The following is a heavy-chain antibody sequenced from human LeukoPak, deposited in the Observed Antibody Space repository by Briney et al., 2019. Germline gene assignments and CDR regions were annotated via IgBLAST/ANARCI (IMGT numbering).Heavy chain of an antibody. V-gene: IGHV1-2*02. CDR1: GYTFTSYD. CDR2: INPNSGGT. D-gene: IGHD2-2*01. Sequence: ASVKVSCKASGYTFTSYDINWVRQATGQGLEWRGWINPNSGGTNYAQKFQGRVTMTRDTSISTAYMELSRLRSDDTAVYYCARTYCSSTSCYRSRANWFDPWGQGTLVTVSS. J-gene: IGHJ5*02. CDR3: ARTYCSSTSCYRSRANWFDP.